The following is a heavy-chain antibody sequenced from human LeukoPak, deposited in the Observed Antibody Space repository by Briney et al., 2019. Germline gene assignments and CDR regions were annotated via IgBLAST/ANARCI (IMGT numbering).Heavy chain of an antibody. CDR3: ARVSSVVGPTIAY. Sequence: PGGSLRLSCGASGFTFSLYWMSWVRQAPGKGLEWVANIKQDGSKKYYLDSVKGRFTVSRDNAKNTLYLQMNSLRTEDTAVDYCARVSSVVGPTIAYWGQGTLVTVSS. CDR1: GFTFSLYW. J-gene: IGHJ4*02. V-gene: IGHV3-7*01. D-gene: IGHD2-2*01. CDR2: IKQDGSKK.